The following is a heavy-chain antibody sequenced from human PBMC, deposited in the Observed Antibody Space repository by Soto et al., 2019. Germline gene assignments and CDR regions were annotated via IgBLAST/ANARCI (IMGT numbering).Heavy chain of an antibody. V-gene: IGHV4-39*01. D-gene: IGHD2-2*01. J-gene: IGHJ6*03. CDR2: ICYSGST. CDR3: AGGGSMVVPTRRLMDV. CDR1: GGSISSSSYY. Sequence: SETLSLTCTVSGGSISSSSYYWGWIRQPPGKGLEWIGCICYSGSTYYNPSLKSRVAISVDTPKSQFSLKLSSVTVADTAAYYCAGGGSMVVPTRRLMDVWGKGTTVTVSS.